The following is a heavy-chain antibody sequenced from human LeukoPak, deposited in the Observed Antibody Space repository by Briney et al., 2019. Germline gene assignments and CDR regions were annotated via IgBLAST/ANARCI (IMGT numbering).Heavy chain of an antibody. V-gene: IGHV3-48*01. CDR1: GLTFSSYS. J-gene: IGHJ4*02. CDR2: ISSSSSTI. D-gene: IGHD4-17*01. Sequence: GGSLRLSCAASGLTFSSYSMNWVRQAPGKELAWVSYISSSSSTIYYADSVKGRFTISRDNAKNSLYLQMNSLRAEDTAVYYCARDSAPPVTWLCDYWGQGTLVTVSS. CDR3: ARDSAPPVTWLCDY.